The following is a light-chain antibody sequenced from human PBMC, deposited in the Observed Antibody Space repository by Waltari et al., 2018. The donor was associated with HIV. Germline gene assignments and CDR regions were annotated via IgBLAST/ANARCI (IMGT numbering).Light chain of an antibody. V-gene: IGLV2-14*01. Sequence: LTQPASVSGSPGQSVTISCTGTSSDVGAFNHVSWYQQHPGKAPRLIIYHVSDRPSGISSRFSGSKSANTASLTISGLQTEDEADYYCSAFTTINTYVFGTGTKLSVL. CDR1: SSDVGAFNH. J-gene: IGLJ1*01. CDR2: HVS. CDR3: SAFTTINTYV.